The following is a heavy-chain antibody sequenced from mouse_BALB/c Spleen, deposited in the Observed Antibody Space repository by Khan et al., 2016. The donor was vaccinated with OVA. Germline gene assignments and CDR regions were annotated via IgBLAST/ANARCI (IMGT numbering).Heavy chain of an antibody. D-gene: IGHD2-3*01. CDR3: SRSRWLLHAMDY. Sequence: QIQLVQSGPELKKPGATVKISCKASGYTFTKNGMHWVKQAPGQGLKWIGWINPNTGEPTYTEKFKGQVAFSLETSSSTAYLQLNNLKNEDKGAYYCSRSRWLLHAMDYWGQGTSVTVSS. J-gene: IGHJ4*01. CDR1: GYTFTKNG. V-gene: IGHV9-3*02. CDR2: INPNTGEP.